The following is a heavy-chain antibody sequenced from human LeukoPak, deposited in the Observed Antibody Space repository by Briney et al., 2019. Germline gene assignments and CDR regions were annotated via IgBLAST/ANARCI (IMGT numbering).Heavy chain of an antibody. V-gene: IGHV1-18*01. Sequence: ASVKVSCKASGYTFTSYGISWVRQAPGQGLEWMGWISAYNGNTNYAQKLQGRVTMTTDTSTSTAYMELRSLRSDDAAVYYCARVQYGSGSYYSTLDYWGQGTLVTVSS. J-gene: IGHJ4*02. CDR1: GYTFTSYG. CDR2: ISAYNGNT. CDR3: ARVQYGSGSYYSTLDY. D-gene: IGHD3-10*01.